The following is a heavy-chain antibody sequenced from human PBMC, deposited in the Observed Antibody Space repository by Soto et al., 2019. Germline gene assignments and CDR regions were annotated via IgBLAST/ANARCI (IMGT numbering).Heavy chain of an antibody. D-gene: IGHD3-3*01. J-gene: IGHJ4*02. V-gene: IGHV1-2*02. CDR3: ARVKGYDFWSGYYFDY. Sequence: ASVKVSCKASGYTFTGYYMHWVRQAPGQGLEWMGWINPNSGGTNYAQKFQGRVTMTRDTSISTAYMELSRLRSDDTAVYYCARVKGYDFWSGYYFDYSRQGTLVPVSS. CDR1: GYTFTGYY. CDR2: INPNSGGT.